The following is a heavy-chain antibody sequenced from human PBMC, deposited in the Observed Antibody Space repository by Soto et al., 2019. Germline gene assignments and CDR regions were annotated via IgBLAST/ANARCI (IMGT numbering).Heavy chain of an antibody. CDR3: ALEPTGTAGFDY. D-gene: IGHD2-21*02. Sequence: ASVKVSCKASGHTFTGHHMHWVRQASGQGLEWMGLIDLDVGDTKYAQKFQGRVTSTSDTSITTAYMELRGLRSDDTAVYYCALEPTGTAGFDYWGQGTLVTVSS. CDR1: GHTFTGHH. J-gene: IGHJ4*02. CDR2: IDLDVGDT. V-gene: IGHV1-2*02.